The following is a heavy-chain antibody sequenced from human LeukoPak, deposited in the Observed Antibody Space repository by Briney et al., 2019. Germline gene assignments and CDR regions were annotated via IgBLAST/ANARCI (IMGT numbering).Heavy chain of an antibody. CDR3: ARGGVDYYGSGTYYLMYYFDY. J-gene: IGHJ4*02. CDR1: GFTFSTYS. D-gene: IGHD3-10*01. Sequence: GGSLRLSCAASGFTFSTYSMNWVRQAPGKGLEWVSSISSSSSYIYYADSVKGRFTISRDNAKNSLYLQMNSLRAEDTAVYFCARGGVDYYGSGTYYLMYYFDYWGQGALVTVSS. V-gene: IGHV3-21*04. CDR2: ISSSSSYI.